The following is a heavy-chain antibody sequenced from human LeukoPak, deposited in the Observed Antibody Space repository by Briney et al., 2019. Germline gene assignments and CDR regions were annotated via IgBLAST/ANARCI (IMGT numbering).Heavy chain of an antibody. V-gene: IGHV4-30-4*01. J-gene: IGHJ4*02. CDR2: IYCSGST. CDR3: AREPRDSTSALLWFGKSRLGY. D-gene: IGHD3-10*01. Sequence: SETLSLTCTVSGGSISSGDDYWSWIRQPPGKGLEWIGYIYCSGSTYYNPSLKSRVTISVDTSKNQFSLKLSSVTAADTAVYYCAREPRDSTSALLWFGKSRLGYWGQGTLVTVSS. CDR1: GGSISSGDDY.